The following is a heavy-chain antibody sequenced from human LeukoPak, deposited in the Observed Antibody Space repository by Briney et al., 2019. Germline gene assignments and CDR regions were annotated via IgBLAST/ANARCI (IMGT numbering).Heavy chain of an antibody. CDR2: MSNSGENT. CDR3: AKGGASVTRYVDY. D-gene: IGHD4-17*01. V-gene: IGHV3-30*18. J-gene: IGHJ4*02. Sequence: GGSLRLSCAASGFTFSGYSMQWVRQTPGKGLEWVGIMSNSGENTFYGEAVKGRFTISRDNSQNTLYLQMNSLRPEDTAVYYCAKGGASVTRYVDYWGQGTLVTVSP. CDR1: GFTFSGYS.